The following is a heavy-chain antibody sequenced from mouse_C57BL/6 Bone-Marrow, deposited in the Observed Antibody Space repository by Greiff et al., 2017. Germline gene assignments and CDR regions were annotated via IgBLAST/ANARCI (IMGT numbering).Heavy chain of an antibody. CDR2: IYPGNSDT. J-gene: IGHJ1*03. D-gene: IGHD1-1*01. CDR1: GYTFTSYW. CDR3: TRSDYYGSSYFYWYFDV. V-gene: IGHV1-5*01. Sequence: DVKLQESGTVLARPGASVKMSCKTSGYTFTSYWMHWVKQRPGQGLEWIGAIYPGNSDTSYNQKFKGKAKLTAVTSASTAYMELSSLTNEDSAVYYCTRSDYYGSSYFYWYFDVWGTGTTVTVSS.